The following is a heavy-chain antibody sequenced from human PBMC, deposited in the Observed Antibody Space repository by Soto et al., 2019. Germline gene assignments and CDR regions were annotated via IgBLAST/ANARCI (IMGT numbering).Heavy chain of an antibody. D-gene: IGHD3-10*01. CDR2: IGTAGDT. J-gene: IGHJ4*02. V-gene: IGHV3-13*01. Sequence: EVQLVESGGGLVQPGGSLRLSCAASGFTFSSYDMHWVRQATGKGLEWVSAIGTAGDTYYPGSVKGRFTISRENAKNSLYLQMNSLRAEDTAVYYCARDLAMVRGATPVWGQGTLVTVSS. CDR1: GFTFSSYD. CDR3: ARDLAMVRGATPV.